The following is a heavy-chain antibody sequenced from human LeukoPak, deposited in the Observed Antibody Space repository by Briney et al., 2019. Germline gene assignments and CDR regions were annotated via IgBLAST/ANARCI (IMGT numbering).Heavy chain of an antibody. CDR1: GGTFSSYA. D-gene: IGHD3-22*01. V-gene: IGHV1-18*01. Sequence: ASVKVSCKASGGTFSSYAISWVRQAPGQGLEWMGWISAYNGNTNYAQKLQGRVTMTTDTSTSTAYMELRSLRSDDTAVYYCARVEAYYYDSSGYSPPFDYWGQGTLVTVSS. CDR2: ISAYNGNT. CDR3: ARVEAYYYDSSGYSPPFDY. J-gene: IGHJ4*02.